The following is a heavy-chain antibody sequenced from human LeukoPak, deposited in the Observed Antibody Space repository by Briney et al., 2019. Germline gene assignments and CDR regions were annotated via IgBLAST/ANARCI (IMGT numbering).Heavy chain of an antibody. CDR3: AKDSLKITMVRGVIFFGPRAYYYMDV. CDR2: TSGSGGST. J-gene: IGHJ6*03. CDR1: GFTFSSYA. V-gene: IGHV3-23*01. Sequence: PGGSLRLSCAASGFTFSSYAMSWVRQAPGKGLEWVSATSGSGGSTYYADSVKGRFTISRDNSKNTLYLQMNSLRAEDTAVYYCAKDSLKITMVRGVIFFGPRAYYYMDVWGKGTTVTISS. D-gene: IGHD3-10*01.